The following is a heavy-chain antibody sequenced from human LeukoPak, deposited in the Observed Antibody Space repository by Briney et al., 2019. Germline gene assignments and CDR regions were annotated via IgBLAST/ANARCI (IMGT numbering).Heavy chain of an antibody. V-gene: IGHV3-30-3*01. Sequence: GGSLRLSCAASGFTFSSYAMHWVRQAPGKGLEWVAVISYDGSNKYYADSVKGRFTISRDNAKNSLYLQMNSLRAEDTAVYYCASSVGEQQTNWGQGTLVTVSS. D-gene: IGHD3-16*01. CDR1: GFTFSSYA. CDR3: ASSVGEQQTN. J-gene: IGHJ4*02. CDR2: ISYDGSNK.